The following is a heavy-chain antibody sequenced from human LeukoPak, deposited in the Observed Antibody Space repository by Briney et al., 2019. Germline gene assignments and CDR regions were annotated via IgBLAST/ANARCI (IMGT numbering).Heavy chain of an antibody. CDR3: ARELLWFGELLYDY. CDR2: ISSSSSYI. D-gene: IGHD3-10*01. V-gene: IGHV3-21*01. CDR1: GFTFSSYS. Sequence: GGSLRLSCAASGFTFSSYSMNWVRQAPGKGLEWVSSISSSSSYIYYADSVKGRFTISRDNAKNSLYLQMNSLRAEDTAVYYCARELLWFGELLYDYWGQGTLVTVSS. J-gene: IGHJ4*02.